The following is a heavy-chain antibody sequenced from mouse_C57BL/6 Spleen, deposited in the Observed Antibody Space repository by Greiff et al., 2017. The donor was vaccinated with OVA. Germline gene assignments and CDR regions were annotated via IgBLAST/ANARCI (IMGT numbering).Heavy chain of an antibody. V-gene: IGHV3-6*01. J-gene: IGHJ3*01. D-gene: IGHD1-1*02. Sequence: EVQLQESGPGLVKPSQSLSLTCSVTGYSITSGYYWNWIRQFPGNKLEWMGYISYDGSNNYNPSLKNRISITRDTAKNQFFLKLNSVTTEDTATYYCARGGDWYLEFAYWGQGTLVTVSA. CDR3: ARGGDWYLEFAY. CDR2: ISYDGSN. CDR1: GYSITSGYY.